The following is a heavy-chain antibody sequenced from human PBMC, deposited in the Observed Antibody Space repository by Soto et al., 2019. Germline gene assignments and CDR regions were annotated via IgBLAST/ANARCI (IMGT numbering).Heavy chain of an antibody. CDR1: GFTFSSYA. CDR3: AKRRGAGGHFDY. CDR2: VSIGGST. Sequence: DVQLLESGGGLVQPEGSLRLSCAASGFTFSSYAMGWVRQGPGKGLEWVAVVSIGGSTHYADNVGGRFTISRDNSKKTLPLQMNSLTDEDTAVYFCAKRRGAGGHFDYWGQGALVTVSS. J-gene: IGHJ4*02. V-gene: IGHV3-23*01. D-gene: IGHD2-15*01.